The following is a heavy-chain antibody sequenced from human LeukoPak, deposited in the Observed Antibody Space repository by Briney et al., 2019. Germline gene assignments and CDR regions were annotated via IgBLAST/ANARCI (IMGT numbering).Heavy chain of an antibody. Sequence: SETLSLTCTVSGGSISSGDYYWSWIRQPPGKGLEWIGYIYYSGSTNYNPSLKSRVTISVDTSKNQFSLKLSSVTAADTAVYYCARGRYYYGSGSPFDYWGQGTLVTVSS. V-gene: IGHV4-30-4*01. CDR2: IYYSGST. D-gene: IGHD3-10*01. J-gene: IGHJ4*02. CDR1: GGSISSGDYY. CDR3: ARGRYYYGSGSPFDY.